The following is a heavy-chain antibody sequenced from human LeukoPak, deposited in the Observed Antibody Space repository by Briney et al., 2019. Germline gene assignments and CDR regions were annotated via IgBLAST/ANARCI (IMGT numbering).Heavy chain of an antibody. V-gene: IGHV4-4*07. Sequence: SETLSLTCTASGGSISSYYWSWIRQPAGKGLEWIGRIYTSGSTNYSPSLKSRVTISVDTSKNQFSLKLSSVTAADTAVYYCARYRIAAAGIAYDYWGQGTLVTVSS. D-gene: IGHD6-13*01. J-gene: IGHJ4*02. CDR3: ARYRIAAAGIAYDY. CDR1: GGSISSYY. CDR2: IYTSGST.